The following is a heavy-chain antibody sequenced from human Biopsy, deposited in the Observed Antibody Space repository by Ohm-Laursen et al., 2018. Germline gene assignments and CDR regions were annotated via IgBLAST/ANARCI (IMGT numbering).Heavy chain of an antibody. CDR1: GFYFSNYA. J-gene: IGHJ4*02. D-gene: IGHD3-3*01. CDR3: AKDEGRDRFFPDYFDH. CDR2: ISWNSNNI. Sequence: SLRLSCAASGFYFSNYAMSWVRQAPGKGLEWVSGISWNSNNIVYADSAKDRFTVSRDNARNSLYLHMNSLRGDDTAVYFCAKDEGRDRFFPDYFDHWGRGTLVTVSS. V-gene: IGHV3-9*01.